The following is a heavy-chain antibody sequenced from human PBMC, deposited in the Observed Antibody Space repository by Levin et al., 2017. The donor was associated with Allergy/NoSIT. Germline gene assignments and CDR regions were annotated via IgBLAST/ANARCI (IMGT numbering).Heavy chain of an antibody. V-gene: IGHV3-23*01. CDR2: ISGSGGST. Sequence: GGSLRLSCAASGFTFSSYAMSWVRQAPGKGLEWVSAISGSGGSTYYADSVKGRFTISRDNSKNTLYLQMNSLRAEDTAVYYWAKCVGWLVLGFDYWGQGTLVTVSS. D-gene: IGHD6-19*01. J-gene: IGHJ4*02. CDR1: GFTFSSYA. CDR3: AKCVGWLVLGFDY.